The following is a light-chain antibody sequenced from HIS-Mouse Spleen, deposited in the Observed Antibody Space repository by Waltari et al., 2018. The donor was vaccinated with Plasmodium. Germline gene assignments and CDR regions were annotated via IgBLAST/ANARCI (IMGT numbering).Light chain of an antibody. V-gene: IGKV1-27*01. CDR1: QAISNY. J-gene: IGKJ2*01. Sequence: DIQMTQSPSSLSASVGDRVTITCRASQAISNYLAWYQQKPGKVPKLLIYAASTLQSGVPSRFSGGGSGTDFTLTISSLQPEDVATYYCQKYNSAPHTFGQGTKLEIK. CDR2: AAS. CDR3: QKYNSAPHT.